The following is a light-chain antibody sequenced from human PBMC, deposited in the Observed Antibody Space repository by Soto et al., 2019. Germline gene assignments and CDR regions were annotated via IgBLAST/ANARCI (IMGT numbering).Light chain of an antibody. Sequence: QSALTQPRSVSGSPGQSVTISCTETSSEIGGYNYVSWYQQHPDKAPKLMIYDVNKRPSGVPDRFSGSKSGNTASLTISGLQTEDEGDYYCCSYAGTYVVFGGGTKLTVL. CDR2: DVN. CDR1: SSEIGGYNY. CDR3: CSYAGTYVV. J-gene: IGLJ2*01. V-gene: IGLV2-11*01.